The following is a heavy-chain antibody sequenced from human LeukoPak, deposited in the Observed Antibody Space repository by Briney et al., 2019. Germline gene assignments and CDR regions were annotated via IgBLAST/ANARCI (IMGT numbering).Heavy chain of an antibody. CDR1: GFTFSSYA. CDR2: ISGSGGST. D-gene: IGHD2-15*01. CDR3: AKGHDIVAVVAAPFFDY. Sequence: GGSLRLSCAASGFTFSSYAMSWVRQAPGKGLEWVSAISGSGGSTYYADSVKGRFTISRDNSKNTLYLQMNSLRAEDTAVYYCAKGHDIVAVVAAPFFDYWGQGTLVTVSS. J-gene: IGHJ4*02. V-gene: IGHV3-23*01.